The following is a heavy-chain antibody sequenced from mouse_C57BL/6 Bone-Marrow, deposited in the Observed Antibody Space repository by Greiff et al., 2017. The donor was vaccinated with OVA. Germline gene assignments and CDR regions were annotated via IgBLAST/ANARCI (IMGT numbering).Heavy chain of an antibody. CDR3: ARSHYYGSSSYYFDY. V-gene: IGHV1-66*01. D-gene: IGHD1-1*01. CDR1: GYSFTSYY. J-gene: IGHJ2*01. Sequence: QVQLQQSGPELVKPGASVKISCKASGYSFTSYYIHWVKQRPGQGLEWIGWIYPGSGNTKYNEKFKGKATLTADTSSSTAYMQLSSLTSEDSAVYYCARSHYYGSSSYYFDYWGQGTTLTVSS. CDR2: IYPGSGNT.